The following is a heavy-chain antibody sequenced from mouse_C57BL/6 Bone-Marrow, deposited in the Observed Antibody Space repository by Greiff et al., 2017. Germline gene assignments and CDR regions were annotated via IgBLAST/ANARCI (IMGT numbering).Heavy chain of an antibody. V-gene: IGHV1-81*01. D-gene: IGHD1-1*01. J-gene: IGHJ1*03. CDR2: IYPRSGNT. Sequence: VQLQQSGAELARPGASVKLSCKASGYTFTSYGISWVKQRTGQGLEWIGEIYPRSGNTYYNEKFKGKATLTADKSSSTAYMELRSLTSEDSAVYFCARSEGHYYGSSYGYWYFDVWGTGTTVTVSS. CDR1: GYTFTSYG. CDR3: ARSEGHYYGSSYGYWYFDV.